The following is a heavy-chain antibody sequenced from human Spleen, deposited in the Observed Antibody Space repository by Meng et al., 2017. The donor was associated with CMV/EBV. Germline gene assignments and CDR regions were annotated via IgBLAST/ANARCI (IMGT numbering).Heavy chain of an antibody. V-gene: IGHV4-30-4*01. CDR2: ISYSGNT. D-gene: IGHD2/OR15-2a*01. Sequence: LTCTVSGSSISSGNFYWTWIRQPPGRGLEWIGFISYSGNTYYNPSLNSRVTVSLDTSKNHFSLRLSSVTAADTAVYYCAREAGNFDYWGQETLVTVSS. J-gene: IGHJ4*02. CDR3: AREAGNFDY. CDR1: GSSISSGNFY.